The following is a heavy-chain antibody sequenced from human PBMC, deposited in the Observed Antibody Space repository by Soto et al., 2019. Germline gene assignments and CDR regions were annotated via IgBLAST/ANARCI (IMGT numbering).Heavy chain of an antibody. V-gene: IGHV1-46*01. CDR2: INPSGIST. D-gene: IGHD2-15*01. Sequence: QVQLVQSGAEVKKPGASVKVSCKTSGYSFTNYYLHWVRQAPGQGLEWMGLINPSGISTSYAQKFQGRVTMTRDTSTSTVYMDLRSLTSEDTAVYYCARSDSVVMAAPTPVYFDHWGQGTLVTV. CDR3: ARSDSVVMAAPTPVYFDH. CDR1: GYSFTNYY. J-gene: IGHJ4*02.